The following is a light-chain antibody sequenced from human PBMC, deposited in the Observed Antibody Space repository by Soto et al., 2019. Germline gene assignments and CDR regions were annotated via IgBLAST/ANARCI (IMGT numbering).Light chain of an antibody. J-gene: IGKJ2*01. V-gene: IGKV1-39*01. Sequence: DIQMTQSPSSLSASIGDRVTITCRASQSISKALNWYQQKPGRAPTLLISVASTLHSGVPSRFSGSGSGTDFTLTISSLQREDFATDYCQQSYSTPPMYTFGQGTKLEIK. CDR1: QSISKA. CDR3: QQSYSTPPMYT. CDR2: VAS.